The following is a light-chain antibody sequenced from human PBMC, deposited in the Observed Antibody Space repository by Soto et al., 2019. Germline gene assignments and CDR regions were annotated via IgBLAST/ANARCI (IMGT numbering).Light chain of an antibody. CDR3: QQYNNYWP. V-gene: IGKV1-5*03. CDR2: KAS. Sequence: DIQMTQSPSTLSASVGDRVTITCRASQSVSSSLAWYQQKPGKAPKLLIYKASSLESGVPSRFSGSGSETEFTLNITSVQPDEYATYYCQQYNNYWPFGQGNKVEIK. CDR1: QSVSSS. J-gene: IGKJ1*01.